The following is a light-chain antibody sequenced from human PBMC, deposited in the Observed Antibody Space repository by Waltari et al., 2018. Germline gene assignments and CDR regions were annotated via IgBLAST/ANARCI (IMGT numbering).Light chain of an antibody. CDR2: EVS. CDR3: SSCTTSNTVV. Sequence: QSALTQPASVSGSPGQSIAISCTGTSSDLGSYNYVSWYQQHPGKPPKPRIYEVSNRPSGVSDRFSGSKSGNTASLTISGLQAEDEADYYCSSCTTSNTVVSGTGTKVTVL. V-gene: IGLV2-14*01. CDR1: SSDLGSYNY. J-gene: IGLJ1*01.